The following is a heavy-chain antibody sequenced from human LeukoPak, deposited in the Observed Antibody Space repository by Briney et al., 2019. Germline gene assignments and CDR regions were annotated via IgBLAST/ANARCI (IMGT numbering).Heavy chain of an antibody. CDR2: IYYSGST. J-gene: IGHJ4*02. D-gene: IGHD6-19*01. V-gene: IGHV4-59*01. CDR1: GGSISSYY. Sequence: PSETLSLTCTVAGGSISSYYWSWIRQPPGKGLEWIGYIYYSGSTNYNPSLKSRVTISVDTSKNQFSLKLSSVTAADTAVYYCARVSGAVAGNFDYWGQGTLVTVSS. CDR3: ARVSGAVAGNFDY.